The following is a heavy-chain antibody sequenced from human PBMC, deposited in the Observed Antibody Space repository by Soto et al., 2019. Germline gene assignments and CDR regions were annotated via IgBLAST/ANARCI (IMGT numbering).Heavy chain of an antibody. CDR1: GFTFSNAW. CDR3: ARDQVSGWSDSNPYYFDY. V-gene: IGHV3-15*01. J-gene: IGHJ4*02. Sequence: GGSLRLSCAASGFTFSNAWLSWVRQAPGKGLEWVGRIKSKTDGGTTDYTAPVKGRFTISRDDSKNTLYLQMNSLRAEDTAVYYCARDQVSGWSDSNPYYFDYWGQGTLVTVSS. CDR2: IKSKTDGGTT. D-gene: IGHD6-19*01.